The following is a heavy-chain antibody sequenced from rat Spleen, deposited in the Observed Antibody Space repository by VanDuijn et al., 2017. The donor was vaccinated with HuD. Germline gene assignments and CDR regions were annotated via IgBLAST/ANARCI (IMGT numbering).Heavy chain of an antibody. V-gene: IGHV2-45*01. D-gene: IGHD3-1*01. CDR1: GFSLISYN. Sequence: QVQLKESGPGLVQPSETLSLTCTVSGFSLISYNVHWVRQSSGKGLEWMGVMWSGGSTDYNPALKSRLSISRDTSKNQVFLQMNSLQTDDTGTYYCTIHPRYWGQGVMVTVSS. CDR2: MWSGGST. CDR3: TIHPRY. J-gene: IGHJ2*01.